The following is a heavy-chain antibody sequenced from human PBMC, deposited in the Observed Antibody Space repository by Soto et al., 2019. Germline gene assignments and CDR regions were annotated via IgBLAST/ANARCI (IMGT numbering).Heavy chain of an antibody. CDR1: GFTFSSYW. CDR3: ANTLPTTMVRGVITDYFDY. Sequence: VQLVESGGGWVQPGRSLRLSCAASGFTFSSYWMSWVRQAPGKGLEWVANIKQDGSEKYYVDSVKGRFTISRDNAKNSLYLQMNSLRAEDTAVYYCANTLPTTMVRGVITDYFDYWGQGTMVTVSS. J-gene: IGHJ4*02. CDR2: IKQDGSEK. V-gene: IGHV3-7*01. D-gene: IGHD3-10*01.